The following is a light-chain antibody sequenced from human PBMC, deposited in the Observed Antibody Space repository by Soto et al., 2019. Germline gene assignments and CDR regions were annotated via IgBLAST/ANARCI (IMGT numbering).Light chain of an antibody. CDR2: RDT. J-gene: IGLJ2*01. CDR3: QVWDSSTVV. CDR1: NIGSKS. V-gene: IGLV3-9*01. Sequence: SSELTQPLSVSVALGQTARITCGGNNIGSKSVHWYQQKPGQAPVLVIYRDTNRPSGIPERFSGSKSWNTATLTISGAQAGDEVDYYCQVWDSSTVVFGGGTKLTVL.